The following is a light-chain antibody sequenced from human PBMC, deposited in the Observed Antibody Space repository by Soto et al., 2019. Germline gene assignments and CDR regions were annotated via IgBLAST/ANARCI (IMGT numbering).Light chain of an antibody. CDR3: AKWDDSLRVYV. CDR1: NSRSGSNY. Sequence: QLVLPQPPSASGTPGQRVTISCSTTNSRSGSNYVYWYQQLPRAAPKLLIYRNDQRPSGVPDRFSASKSGTSASLAISGLRSEDEADYFCAKWDDSLRVYVFGSGTKLTVL. J-gene: IGLJ1*01. V-gene: IGLV1-47*01. CDR2: RND.